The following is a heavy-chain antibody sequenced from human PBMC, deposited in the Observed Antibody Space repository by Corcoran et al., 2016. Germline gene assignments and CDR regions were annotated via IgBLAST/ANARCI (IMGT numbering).Heavy chain of an antibody. Sequence: EVQLVQSGAEVKKPGESLKISCKGSGYSFTTYWIGWVRQMPGKGLEWMGIIYPGYSDTRYSPSFHGQVTIPSDKSISTAYLQWSSLKASDTAMYDCARLRITMVRGVITTDNWFDPWGQGTLVTVSS. CDR3: ARLRITMVRGVITTDNWFDP. V-gene: IGHV5-51*01. CDR2: IYPGYSDT. D-gene: IGHD3-10*01. J-gene: IGHJ5*02. CDR1: GYSFTTYW.